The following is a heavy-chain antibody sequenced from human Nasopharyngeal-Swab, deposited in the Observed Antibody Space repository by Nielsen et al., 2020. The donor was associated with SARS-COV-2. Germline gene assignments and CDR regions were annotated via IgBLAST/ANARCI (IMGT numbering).Heavy chain of an antibody. CDR1: GFTFSSYA. J-gene: IGHJ4*02. D-gene: IGHD3-16*02. CDR3: AKGIFLRLGELSPRSFDFDY. CDR2: ISGSGGST. V-gene: IGHV3-23*01. Sequence: GGSLRLSCAASGFTFSSYAMSWVRQAPGKRLEWVSAISGSGGSTYYADSVKGRFTISRDNSKNTLYLQMNSLRAEDTAVYYCAKGIFLRLGELSPRSFDFDYWGQGTLVTVSS.